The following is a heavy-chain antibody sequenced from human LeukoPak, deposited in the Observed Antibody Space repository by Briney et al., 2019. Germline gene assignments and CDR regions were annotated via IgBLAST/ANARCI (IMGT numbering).Heavy chain of an antibody. CDR2: INPSGGST. CDR1: GYTFTSYY. V-gene: IGHV1-46*03. D-gene: IGHD3-22*01. CDR3: AREGRYYDSSGYFSHDAFDI. Sequence: ASVKVSCKASGYTFTSYYMHWVRQAPGQGLEWMGIINPSGGSTSYAQKFQGRVTMTRDTSTSTVYMELSSLRSEDTAVCYCAREGRYYDSSGYFSHDAFDIWGQGTMVTVSS. J-gene: IGHJ3*02.